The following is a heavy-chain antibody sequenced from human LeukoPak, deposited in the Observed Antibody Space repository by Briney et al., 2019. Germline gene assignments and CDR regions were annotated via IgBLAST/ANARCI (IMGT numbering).Heavy chain of an antibody. CDR3: AKGTLVVVPAAMSY. J-gene: IGHJ4*02. CDR2: ISWNSGSI. CDR1: GFTFDDYA. D-gene: IGHD2-2*01. V-gene: IGHV3-9*01. Sequence: PGGSLRLSCAASGFTFDDYAMHWVRQAPGKGLEWVSGISWNSGSIGYADSVKGRFTISRDNAKNSLYLQMNSLRAEDTAVYYCAKGTLVVVPAAMSYWGQGTLVTVSS.